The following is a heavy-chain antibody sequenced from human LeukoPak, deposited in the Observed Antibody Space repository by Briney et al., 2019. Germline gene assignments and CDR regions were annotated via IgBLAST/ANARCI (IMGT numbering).Heavy chain of an antibody. CDR3: ASMAYCGGDCYSSFDY. D-gene: IGHD2-21*02. CDR1: GGTFSSYA. CDR2: IIPIFGTA. Sequence: SVTVSCKASGGTFSSYAISWVRQAPGQGLEWMGGIIPIFGTANYAQKFQGRVTITADESTSTAYMELSSLRSEDTAVYYCASMAYCGGDCYSSFDYWGQGTLVTVSS. J-gene: IGHJ4*02. V-gene: IGHV1-69*13.